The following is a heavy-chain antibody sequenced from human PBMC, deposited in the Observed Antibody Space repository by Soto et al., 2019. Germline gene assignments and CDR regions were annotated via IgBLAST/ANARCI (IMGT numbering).Heavy chain of an antibody. CDR3: ARLRLRLDAFDI. Sequence: ASVKVSCKASGYTFTGYHMHWVRQAPGQGPEWMGWINPNSVGTNYAQKFRGRVTMTRDTAISTAYMELSRLTSDDTAMYFCARLRLRLDAFDIWGQGTVVTVSS. D-gene: IGHD2-21*02. V-gene: IGHV1-2*02. CDR1: GYTFTGYH. J-gene: IGHJ3*02. CDR2: INPNSVGT.